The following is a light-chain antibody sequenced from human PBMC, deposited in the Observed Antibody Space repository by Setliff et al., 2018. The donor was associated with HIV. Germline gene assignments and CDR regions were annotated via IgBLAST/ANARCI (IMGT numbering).Light chain of an antibody. Sequence: QSVLTQPPSVSGAPGQRVTISCTGSSSNIGAGYDVHWYQQLPGTAPKLLIYGDNNRPSGVPGRFSASKSGTSASLAITGLQAEDEADYYCQSYDSSLSGSNVFGTGTKVTV. CDR3: QSYDSSLSGSNV. J-gene: IGLJ1*01. CDR1: SSNIGAGYD. V-gene: IGLV1-40*01. CDR2: GDN.